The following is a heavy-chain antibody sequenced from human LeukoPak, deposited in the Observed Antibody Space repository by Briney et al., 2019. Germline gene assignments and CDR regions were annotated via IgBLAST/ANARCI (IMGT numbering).Heavy chain of an antibody. CDR3: ARGGTPEYSSSWYRSLGAFDI. D-gene: IGHD6-13*01. CDR1: GGSFSGYY. V-gene: IGHV4-34*01. Sequence: SETLSLTCAVYGGSFSGYYWSWIRQPPGKGLEWIGEINHSGSTNYNPSLKSRVTISVDTSKNQFSLKLSPVTAADTAVYYCARGGTPEYSSSWYRSLGAFDIWGQGTMVTVSS. J-gene: IGHJ3*02. CDR2: INHSGST.